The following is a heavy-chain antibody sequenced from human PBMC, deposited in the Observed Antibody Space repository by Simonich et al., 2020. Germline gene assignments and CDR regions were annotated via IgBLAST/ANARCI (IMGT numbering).Heavy chain of an antibody. J-gene: IGHJ3*02. CDR2: DTHNSGCT. CDR3: ARELKGVPVGWGSQIDI. CDR1: GYTFTGYY. V-gene: IGHV1-2*06. Sequence: QVQLVQSGAEVKKPGASVKVSCKASGYTFTGYYMHWVRQAPGQGLDVMGRDTHNSGCTNSAQKFRGRVTMTRDTSISTAYMELSRLRSDDTAVYYCARELKGVPVGWGSQIDIWGQGTMVTVSS. D-gene: IGHD6-19*01.